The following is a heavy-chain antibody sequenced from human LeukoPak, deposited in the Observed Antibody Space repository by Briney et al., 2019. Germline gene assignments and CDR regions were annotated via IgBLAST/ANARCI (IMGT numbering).Heavy chain of an antibody. J-gene: IGHJ4*02. V-gene: IGHV3-30-3*01. CDR2: ISYDGSNK. Sequence: PGGSLRLSCAASGFTFSSYAMHWVRQAPGKGLEWVAVISYDGSNKYYADSVKGRFTISRDNSKNTLFLQMNSLRAEDTAVYYCAKDGGYSSGWPSWGQGTLVTVSS. CDR3: AKDGGYSSGWPS. CDR1: GFTFSSYA. D-gene: IGHD6-19*01.